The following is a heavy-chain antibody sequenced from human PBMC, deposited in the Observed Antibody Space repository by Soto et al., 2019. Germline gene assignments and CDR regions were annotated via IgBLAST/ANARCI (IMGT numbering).Heavy chain of an antibody. J-gene: IGHJ4*02. D-gene: IGHD6-19*01. CDR2: ISYDGSNK. CDR1: GFTFSSYA. Sequence: QVQLVESGGGGVQPGRSLRLSCAASGFTFSSYAMHWVRQAPGKGLEWVAVISYDGSNKYYADSVKGRFTISRDNSKNTLYLQMNSLRAEDTAVYYCAREGSSGDLDYWGQGTLVTVSS. CDR3: AREGSSGDLDY. V-gene: IGHV3-30-3*01.